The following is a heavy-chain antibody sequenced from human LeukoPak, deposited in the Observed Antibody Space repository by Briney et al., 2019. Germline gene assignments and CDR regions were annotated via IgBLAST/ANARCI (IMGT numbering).Heavy chain of an antibody. J-gene: IGHJ4*02. CDR1: GFTFSSYA. V-gene: IGHV3-23*01. Sequence: PGGSLRLSCAASGFTFSSYAMSWVRQAPGKGLEWVSAISGSGGSTYYADSVKGRFTISRDNSKNTLYLQMNSLRAEDTAVYYCAKDRPIVVVPAALFDYWGQGTLVTVSS. CDR3: AKDRPIVVVPAALFDY. CDR2: ISGSGGST. D-gene: IGHD2-2*01.